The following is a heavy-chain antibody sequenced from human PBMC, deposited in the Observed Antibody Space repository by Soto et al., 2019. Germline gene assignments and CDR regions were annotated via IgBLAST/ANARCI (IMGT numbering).Heavy chain of an antibody. D-gene: IGHD6-13*01. CDR3: AREQPGAGHFDS. CDR1: GASITNYY. CDR2: VYYNGNT. Sequence: PSETLSLTCSVSGASITNYYCSWIRQSPGKGLEWIGCVYYNGNTNYNPSLKSRVTMSADTSKNQFSLKLSSVTAADTAVYYCAREQPGAGHFDSWGQGALVTVSS. J-gene: IGHJ4*02. V-gene: IGHV4-59*12.